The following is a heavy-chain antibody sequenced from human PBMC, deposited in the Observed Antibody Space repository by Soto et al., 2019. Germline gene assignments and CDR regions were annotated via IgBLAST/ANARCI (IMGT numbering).Heavy chain of an antibody. V-gene: IGHV4-59*01. CDR3: ARTPFRLALGTVLCYFDD. CDR1: GASITTSY. J-gene: IGHJ4*02. Sequence: QVQLQESGPGLVKPSATLTLTCTVSGASITTSYLSWIRQPPGKGLEWLGYIFHRGTTNYNPSLESRDSMTVDTSKNQFSLTMNSVTAADTAVDYCARTPFRLALGTVLCYFDDWGQGTLVTVSS. CDR2: IFHRGTT. D-gene: IGHD3-16*01.